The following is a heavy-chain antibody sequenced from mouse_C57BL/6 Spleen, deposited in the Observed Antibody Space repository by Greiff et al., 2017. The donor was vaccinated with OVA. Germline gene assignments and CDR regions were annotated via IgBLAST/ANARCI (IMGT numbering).Heavy chain of an antibody. CDR3: ARPFTTVVPYAMDY. CDR1: GFTFSDYG. D-gene: IGHD1-1*01. V-gene: IGHV5-17*01. J-gene: IGHJ4*01. Sequence: EVKVVESGGGLVKPGGSLKLSCAASGFTFSDYGMHWVRQAPEKGLEWVAYISSGSSTIYYADTVKGRFTISRDNAKNTLFLQMTSLRSEDTAMYYCARPFTTVVPYAMDYWGQGTSVTVSS. CDR2: ISSGSSTI.